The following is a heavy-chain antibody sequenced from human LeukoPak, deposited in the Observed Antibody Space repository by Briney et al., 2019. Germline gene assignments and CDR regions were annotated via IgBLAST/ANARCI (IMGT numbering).Heavy chain of an antibody. V-gene: IGHV3-21*01. D-gene: IGHD2-2*01. CDR3: ARADCSSSTCYLRRSWFDP. J-gene: IGHJ5*02. CDR2: ISTSSRYI. Sequence: GGSLRLSCAASGFTFSSYDMNWVRQAPGKGLEWVSSISTSSRYIYYTDSVRGRFTISRDDAKNSLYLQMNSLRAEDTALYYSARADCSSSTCYLRRSWFDPWGQGTLVTVSS. CDR1: GFTFSSYD.